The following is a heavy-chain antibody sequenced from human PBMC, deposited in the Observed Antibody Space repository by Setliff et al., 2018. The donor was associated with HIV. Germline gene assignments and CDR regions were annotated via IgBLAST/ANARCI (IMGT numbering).Heavy chain of an antibody. CDR1: GFTFSSYN. CDR2: ITISSGYI. Sequence: GGSLRLSCVASGFTFSSYNMNWVRQAPGKGLEWVSSITISSGYIYYADSVKGRFTISRDNAKSSLYLQMNSLRAEDTAVYYCARVKPHLRRSGSYWIVDYWGQGTLVTVSS. D-gene: IGHD1-26*01. J-gene: IGHJ4*02. CDR3: ARVKPHLRRSGSYWIVDY. V-gene: IGHV3-21*01.